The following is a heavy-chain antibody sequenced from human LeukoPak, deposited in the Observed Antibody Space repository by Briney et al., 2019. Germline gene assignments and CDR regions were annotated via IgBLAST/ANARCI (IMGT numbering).Heavy chain of an antibody. CDR2: ISGSGGST. CDR3: AKDRKEYGNYYYYTDV. J-gene: IGHJ6*03. D-gene: IGHD2/OR15-2a*01. Sequence: GGSLRLSCAASGFTFSSYAMSWVRQAPGKGLEWVSAISGSGGSTYYADSVKGRFTISRDNSKNTLYLQMNSLRAEDTAVYYCAKDRKEYGNYYYYTDVWGKGTTVTVSS. CDR1: GFTFSSYA. V-gene: IGHV3-23*01.